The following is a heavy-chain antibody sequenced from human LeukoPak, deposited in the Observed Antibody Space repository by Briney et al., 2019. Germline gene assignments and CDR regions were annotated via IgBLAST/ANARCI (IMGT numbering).Heavy chain of an antibody. D-gene: IGHD2-2*01. V-gene: IGHV3-30*04. CDR3: ARDREGDVLDHIELLPAAGLDY. J-gene: IGHJ4*02. Sequence: GGSLRLSCAASGFSLIRYSMHWGRQAPGKGLEWVAVISYNGSIAYYVDSVRGRFTISRDNSKNTLYLQMNSLRADDTAVYFCARDREGDVLDHIELLPAAGLDYWGQGTLVTVSS. CDR1: GFSLIRYS. CDR2: ISYNGSIA.